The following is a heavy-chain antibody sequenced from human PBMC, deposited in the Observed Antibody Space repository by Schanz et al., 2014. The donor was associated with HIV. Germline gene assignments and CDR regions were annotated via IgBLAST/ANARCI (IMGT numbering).Heavy chain of an antibody. CDR2: LSGSGDRT. Sequence: EVQLLESGGGLVQPGGSLRISCVASGFSFLRYEMSWVRQAPGKGLEWLSTLSGSGDRTYYADSVKGRVTISRDNSKNTLYLQMNNLKTEDTAVYYCAKAGLFFGQLWLGFFDYWGQGAQVTVSP. J-gene: IGHJ4*02. CDR3: AKAGLFFGQLWLGFFDY. CDR1: GFSFLRYE. D-gene: IGHD5-18*01. V-gene: IGHV3-23*01.